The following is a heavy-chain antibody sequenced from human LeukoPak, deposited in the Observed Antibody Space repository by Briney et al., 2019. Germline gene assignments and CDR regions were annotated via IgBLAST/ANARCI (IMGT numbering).Heavy chain of an antibody. Sequence: KPSETLSLTCAVYGGSFSGYHWSWIRQPPGKGLEWIGEINHSGSTNYNPSLKSRITISVDTSKNQFSLNLSSVTAADTAVYFCARGRATGSPTARRYYSYYIDVWGKGTTVTVSS. CDR3: ARGRATGSPTARRYYSYYIDV. CDR2: INHSGST. D-gene: IGHD1-1*01. V-gene: IGHV4-34*01. J-gene: IGHJ6*03. CDR1: GGSFSGYH.